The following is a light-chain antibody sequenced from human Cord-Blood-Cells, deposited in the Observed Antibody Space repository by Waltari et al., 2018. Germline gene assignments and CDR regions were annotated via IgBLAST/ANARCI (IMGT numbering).Light chain of an antibody. CDR1: SSDVGSYNL. J-gene: IGLJ3*02. CDR2: EGS. Sequence: QSALTQPASVSGSPGQSITISCTGTSSDVGSYNLVSRYQQHPGKAPKLMIYEGSKRPSGVSNRFSGSKSGNTASLTISGLQAEDEAVYYCCSYAGSSTFWVFGGGTKLTVL. CDR3: CSYAGSSTFWV. V-gene: IGLV2-23*03.